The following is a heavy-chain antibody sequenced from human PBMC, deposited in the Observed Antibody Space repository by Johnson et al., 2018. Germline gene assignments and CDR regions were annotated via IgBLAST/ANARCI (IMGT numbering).Heavy chain of an antibody. CDR3: VNDRQSGTNLPSCAY. Sequence: QVQLQESGPGLVKPSETLSLTCTVSGGPVSSGTYFWGWIRQPPGKGLEWIGRLHASKNTYYQPSLKSLATISIDTSKHHFSLTLSSVTAADTAFFSCVNDRQSGTNLPSCAYWGQGNLVTVSS. V-gene: IGHV4-39*01. CDR1: GGPVSSGTYF. CDR2: LHASKNT. J-gene: IGHJ4*02. D-gene: IGHD3-22*01.